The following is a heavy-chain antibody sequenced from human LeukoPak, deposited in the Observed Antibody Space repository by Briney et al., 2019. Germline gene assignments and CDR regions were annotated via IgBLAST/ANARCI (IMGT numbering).Heavy chain of an antibody. CDR3: ARGEYPYYDSSGYYPMGY. Sequence: ASVKVSCKASGYTFTGYYMHWVRQAPGQGLEWMGWINPNSGGTNYAQKFQGRVTMTRDTSISTAYMELSRLRSDDTAVYYCARGEYPYYDSSGYYPMGYWGQGTLVTVSS. V-gene: IGHV1-2*02. J-gene: IGHJ4*02. CDR2: INPNSGGT. D-gene: IGHD3-22*01. CDR1: GYTFTGYY.